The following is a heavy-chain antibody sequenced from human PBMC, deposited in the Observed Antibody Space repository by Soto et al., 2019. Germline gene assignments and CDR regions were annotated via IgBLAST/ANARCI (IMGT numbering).Heavy chain of an antibody. J-gene: IGHJ4*02. CDR1: GGSISSYY. CDR2: VYYSGST. V-gene: IGHV4-59*01. CDR3: ARGNVEMATDPYYFDY. D-gene: IGHD5-12*01. Sequence: SEILSLTCTVSGGSISSYYWSWIRQPPGKGLEWIGYVYYSGSTNYNPSLKSRVTISVDTSKNQFSLKLSSVTAADTAVYYCARGNVEMATDPYYFDYWGQGTLVTVSS.